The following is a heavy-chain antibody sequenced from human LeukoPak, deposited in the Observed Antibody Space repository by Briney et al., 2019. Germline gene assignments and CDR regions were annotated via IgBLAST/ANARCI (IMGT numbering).Heavy chain of an antibody. CDR2: IIPIFGTA. D-gene: IGHD2-2*02. V-gene: IGHV1-69*05. CDR3: AREGTGYCSSTSCYNLDY. Sequence: GASVKVSCKASGGTFSSYAISWVRQAPGRGLEWMGGIIPIFGTANCAQKFQGRVTITTDESTSTAYMELSSLRSEDTAVYYCAREGTGYCSSTSCYNLDYWGQGTLVTVSS. CDR1: GGTFSSYA. J-gene: IGHJ4*02.